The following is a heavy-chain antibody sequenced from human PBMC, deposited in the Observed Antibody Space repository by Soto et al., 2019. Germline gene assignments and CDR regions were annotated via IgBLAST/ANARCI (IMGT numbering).Heavy chain of an antibody. V-gene: IGHV4-34*01. CDR2: INHSGST. J-gene: IGHJ3*02. D-gene: IGHD3-22*01. CDR1: GGSFSGYY. CDR3: ARANDSSGYDLAFDI. Sequence: PSETLSLTCAVYGGSFSGYYWSWIRQPPGKGLEWIGEINHSGSTNYNPSLKSRVTISVDTSKNQFSLKLSSVTAADTAVYYCARANDSSGYDLAFDIWGQGTMVTVSS.